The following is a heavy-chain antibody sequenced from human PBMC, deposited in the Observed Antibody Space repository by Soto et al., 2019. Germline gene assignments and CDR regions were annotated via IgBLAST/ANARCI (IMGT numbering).Heavy chain of an antibody. CDR1: GLTFSSYA. D-gene: IGHD6-13*01. V-gene: IGHV3-23*01. J-gene: IGHJ4*02. CDR3: AKDSSSWWIGYFDY. Sequence: GGSLRLSCAASGLTFSSYAMSWVRQAPGKGLEWVSATSGSGGSTYYADSVKGRFTISRDNSKNTLYLQMNSLRAEDTAVYYCAKDSSSWWIGYFDYWGQGTLVTSPQ. CDR2: TSGSGGST.